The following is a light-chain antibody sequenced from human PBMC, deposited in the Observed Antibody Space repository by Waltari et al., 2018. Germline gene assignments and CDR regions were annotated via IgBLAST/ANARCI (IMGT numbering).Light chain of an antibody. V-gene: IGLV3-21*02. Sequence: SYDLTQSPSLSVSPGQTARITCGGAKIGSEVVKWYQRQPPQAPVLVVYGDIEQPSGIPERVAGSKSGNTATLTITRVAAGDEADYYCQLWDIHSDHYIFGPGT. CDR2: GDI. CDR1: KIGSEV. J-gene: IGLJ1*01. CDR3: QLWDIHSDHYI.